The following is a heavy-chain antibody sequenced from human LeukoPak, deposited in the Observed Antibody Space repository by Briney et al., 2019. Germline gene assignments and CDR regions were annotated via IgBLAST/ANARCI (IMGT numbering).Heavy chain of an antibody. D-gene: IGHD3-22*01. J-gene: IGHJ4*02. V-gene: IGHV3-30*04. CDR2: ISYDGSNK. CDR1: GFTFSSYA. Sequence: PGGSLRLSCAASGFTFSSYAMHWVRQAPGKWLEWVAVISYDGSNKYYADSVKGRFTISRDNSKNTLYLQMNSLRAEDTAVYYCARDFDSSGPTNFDYWGQGTLVTVSS. CDR3: ARDFDSSGPTNFDY.